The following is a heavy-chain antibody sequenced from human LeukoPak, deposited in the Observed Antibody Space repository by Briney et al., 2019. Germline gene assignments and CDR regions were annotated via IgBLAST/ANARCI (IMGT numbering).Heavy chain of an antibody. J-gene: IGHJ5*02. CDR2: INAGNGYT. CDR3: ARDNSVRDEAWWFNP. CDR1: GYTFTSYA. D-gene: IGHD5-24*01. V-gene: IGHV1-3*03. Sequence: ASVKVSCKASGYTFTSYAMHWVRQAPGQRLEWMGWINAGNGYTKYSQEFQGRVTITRDTSASTAYMELSSLRSEDTAVYYCARDNSVRDEAWWFNPWGQGTLVTVSS.